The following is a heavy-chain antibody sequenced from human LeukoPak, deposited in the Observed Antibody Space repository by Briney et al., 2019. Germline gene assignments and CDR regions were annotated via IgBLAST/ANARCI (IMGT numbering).Heavy chain of an antibody. CDR3: ARNPKNVILSRQFGIDV. V-gene: IGHV4-34*01. Sequence: KSAETLSLTCVVSGGSFSGYTRTWIRQSPGVGLEWIGDVGKLGDANDNPAIKSLVTITLPRSESQFSQQLTSITSSDSAVYYYARNPKNVILSRQFGIDVWGQGTTVIVSS. CDR1: GGSFSGYT. J-gene: IGHJ6*02. CDR2: VGKLGDA. D-gene: IGHD2-21*01.